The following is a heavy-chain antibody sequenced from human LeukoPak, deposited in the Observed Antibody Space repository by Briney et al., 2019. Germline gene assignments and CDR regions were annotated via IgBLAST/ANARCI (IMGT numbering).Heavy chain of an antibody. V-gene: IGHV1-18*01. CDR2: INAYNGNT. CDR3: ARDSSITFGGVMGDAFDI. Sequence: ASVKVSCKASGYTFTSYGMSWVRQAPGQGLEWMGWINAYNGNTNYAQKLQGRVTMTTDTSTSTAYMELRSLRSDDTAVYYCARDSSITFGGVMGDAFDIWGQGTMVTVSS. D-gene: IGHD3-16*01. CDR1: GYTFTSYG. J-gene: IGHJ3*02.